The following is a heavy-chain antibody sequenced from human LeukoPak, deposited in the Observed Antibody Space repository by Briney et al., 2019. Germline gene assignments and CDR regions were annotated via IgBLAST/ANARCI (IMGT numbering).Heavy chain of an antibody. CDR2: IYYSGST. D-gene: IGHD1-26*01. CDR3: ARGGVGGAHDY. Sequence: SETLSLTCTVSGGSISSYYWSWLRQPPGKGLEWIGYIYYSGSTNYNPSLKSRVTISVDTSKNQFSLKLSSVTAADTAVYYCARGGVGGAHDYWGQGTLVTVSS. V-gene: IGHV4-59*01. CDR1: GGSISSYY. J-gene: IGHJ4*02.